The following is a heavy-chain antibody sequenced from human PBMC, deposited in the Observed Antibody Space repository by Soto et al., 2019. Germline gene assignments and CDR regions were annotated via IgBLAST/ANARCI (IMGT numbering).Heavy chain of an antibody. CDR1: GASFSSGGYY. CDR2: IYYSGST. J-gene: IGHJ4*02. D-gene: IGHD3-22*01. V-gene: IGHV4-31*03. Sequence: TLSLTCTVSGASFSSGGYYWSCIRQHPGKGLEWIGYIYYSGSTYYNPSLKSRVTISVDTSKNQFSLKLSSVTAEDTAVYYCASWPNSPYYYDSSGYYWGQGTLVTVSS. CDR3: ASWPNSPYYYDSSGYY.